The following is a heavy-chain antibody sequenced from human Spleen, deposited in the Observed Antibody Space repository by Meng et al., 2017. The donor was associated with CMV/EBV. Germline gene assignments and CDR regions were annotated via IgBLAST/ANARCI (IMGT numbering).Heavy chain of an antibody. V-gene: IGHV1-2*06. J-gene: IGHJ5*02. D-gene: IGHD1-26*01. CDR3: ARDPLFSGSYPNWFDP. Sequence: GYTFPGYYVLWVRQTPGQGLEWMGRINPHGGVTIYAPKFQGRVNMTRDTSINTAYMKLDSLNSDDTAVYYCARDPLFSGSYPNWFDPWGQGTLVTVSS. CDR2: INPHGGVT. CDR1: GYTFPGYY.